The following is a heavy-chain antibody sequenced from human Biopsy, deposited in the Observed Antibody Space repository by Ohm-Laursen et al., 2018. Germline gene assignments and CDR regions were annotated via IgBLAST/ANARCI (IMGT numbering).Heavy chain of an antibody. CDR2: ISYTGYT. J-gene: IGHJ4*02. CDR1: GGPFTDHY. Sequence: SQTLSLTCTVSGGPFTDHYWSWIRQPPGKGLEWIGHISYTGYTSYNASLKSRVTISVDTSRNHFSLRLSSLTAADTAVYYCARGSNDFGGLYFPRWGQGTLLTVSS. CDR3: ARGSNDFGGLYFPR. V-gene: IGHV4-59*11. D-gene: IGHD4-23*01.